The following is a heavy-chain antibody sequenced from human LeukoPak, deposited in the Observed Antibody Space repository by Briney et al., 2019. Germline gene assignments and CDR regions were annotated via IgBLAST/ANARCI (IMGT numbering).Heavy chain of an antibody. CDR1: GGSISSYY. CDR3: ASYSSSSRSGYFDY. J-gene: IGHJ4*02. V-gene: IGHV4-59*12. Sequence: PSETLSLTCTVSGGSISSYYWSWIRQPPGKGLEWIGYIYYSGSTNYNPSLKSRVTISVDTSKTQFSLKLSSVTAADTAVYYCASYSSSSRSGYFDYWGQGTLVTVSS. CDR2: IYYSGST. D-gene: IGHD6-6*01.